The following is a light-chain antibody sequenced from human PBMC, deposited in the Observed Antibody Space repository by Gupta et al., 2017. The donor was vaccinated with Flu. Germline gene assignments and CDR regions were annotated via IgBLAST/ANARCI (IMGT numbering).Light chain of an antibody. V-gene: IGLV1-44*01. Sequence: QSVVTQPPSASGTPGQRVTISCSGSSSNIGNNAVNWYQHLPGTAPRLLIYGNNQRPSGVPDRFSGSKSGTSASLAINGLQSEDEADYYCGAWDDSLNGFYVFGTGTEVTVL. CDR1: SSNIGNNA. J-gene: IGLJ1*01. CDR3: GAWDDSLNGFYV. CDR2: GNN.